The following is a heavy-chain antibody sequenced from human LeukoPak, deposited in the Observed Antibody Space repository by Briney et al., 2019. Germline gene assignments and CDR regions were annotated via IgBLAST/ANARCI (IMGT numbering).Heavy chain of an antibody. J-gene: IGHJ4*02. CDR3: ALPAVAGTRGDY. D-gene: IGHD6-19*01. CDR2: INPNSGGT. Sequence: ASVKVSCKASGYTFTGYYMHWVRQAPGQGLECMGWINPNSGGTNYAQKFQGRVTMTRDTSISTAYMELSRLRSDDTAVYYCALPAVAGTRGDYWGQGTLVTVSS. CDR1: GYTFTGYY. V-gene: IGHV1-2*02.